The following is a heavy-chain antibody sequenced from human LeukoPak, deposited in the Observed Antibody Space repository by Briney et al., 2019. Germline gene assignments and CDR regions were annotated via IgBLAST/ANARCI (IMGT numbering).Heavy chain of an antibody. CDR2: IDPSDSYT. CDR1: GYSFTSYW. J-gene: IGHJ6*02. Sequence: GESLKISCKGSGYSFTSYWISWVRQMPGKGLEWMGRIDPSDSYTNYSPSFQGHVTIPADKSISTAYLQWSSLKASDTAMYYCARQIHLYYYDSSGSFYGMDVWGQGTTVTVSS. V-gene: IGHV5-10-1*01. CDR3: ARQIHLYYYDSSGSFYGMDV. D-gene: IGHD3-22*01.